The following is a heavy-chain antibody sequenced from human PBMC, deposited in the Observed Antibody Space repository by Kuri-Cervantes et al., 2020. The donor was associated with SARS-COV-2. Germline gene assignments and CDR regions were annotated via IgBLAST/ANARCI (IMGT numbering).Heavy chain of an antibody. V-gene: IGHV5-51*01. CDR3: ARLRGYCSSTSCHSYYYYYGMDV. CDR1: GYSFTSYW. CDR2: IYPGDSDT. J-gene: IGHJ6*02. Sequence: KVSCKGSGYSFTSYWIGWVRQMPGKGLEWMGIIYPGDSDTRYSPSFQGQVTISADKSISTAYLQWSSLKASDTARYYCARLRGYCSSTSCHSYYYYYGMDVWGQGTTVTVSS. D-gene: IGHD2-2*02.